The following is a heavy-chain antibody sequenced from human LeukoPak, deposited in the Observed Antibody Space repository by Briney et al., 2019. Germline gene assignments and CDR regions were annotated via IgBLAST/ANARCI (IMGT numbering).Heavy chain of an antibody. CDR1: GGSFSGYY. J-gene: IGHJ4*02. CDR2: INHSGST. V-gene: IGHV4-34*01. Sequence: SETLSLTCAVYGGSFSGYYWSWIRQPPGKGLGWIGEINHSGSTNYNPSLKSRVTISVDTSKNQFSLKLSSVTAADTAVYYCARAGPTTAQGRPTDYWGQGTLVTVSS. CDR3: ARAGPTTAQGRPTDY. D-gene: IGHD4-17*01.